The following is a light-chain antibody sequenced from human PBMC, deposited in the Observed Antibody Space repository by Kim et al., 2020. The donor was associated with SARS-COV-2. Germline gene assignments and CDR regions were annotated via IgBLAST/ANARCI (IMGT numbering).Light chain of an antibody. CDR1: QSISSY. Sequence: DIQMTQSPSSLSASVGDRVTITCRASQSISSYLNWYQQKPGKAPKLLIYAASSLQSGVPSRFSGSGSGTHFTLTISSLQPEDFATYYCQQSYSTPPYTFGQGTKLEI. CDR3: QQSYSTPPYT. J-gene: IGKJ2*01. V-gene: IGKV1-39*01. CDR2: AAS.